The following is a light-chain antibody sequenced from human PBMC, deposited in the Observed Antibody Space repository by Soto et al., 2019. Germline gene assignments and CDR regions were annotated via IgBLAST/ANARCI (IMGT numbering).Light chain of an antibody. CDR1: QSVSSN. Sequence: EIVMTQSQSTLSVSPGERATVSCRASQSVSSNLAWYQQKPGQAPRLLIYGASTRATGIPARFSGSGSGTAFTITISSLQSEDFAVYYGQQYNNWPLYTFGQGNKLEIK. CDR3: QQYNNWPLYT. V-gene: IGKV3-15*01. CDR2: GAS. J-gene: IGKJ2*01.